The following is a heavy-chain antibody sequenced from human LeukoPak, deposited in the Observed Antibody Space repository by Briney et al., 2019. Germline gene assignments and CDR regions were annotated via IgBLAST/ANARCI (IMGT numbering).Heavy chain of an antibody. D-gene: IGHD1-26*01. CDR3: ARDATPLDYYYYMDV. J-gene: IGHJ6*03. CDR2: IYTTGYT. Sequence: SETLSLTCTVSGGSISSGSYYWSWIRQPAGTGLEWIGRIYTTGYTNYNPSLKSRVTISVDTSKNQFSLKLSSVTAADTAVYYCARDATPLDYYYYMDVWGKGTTVTMSS. CDR1: GGSISSGSYY. V-gene: IGHV4-61*02.